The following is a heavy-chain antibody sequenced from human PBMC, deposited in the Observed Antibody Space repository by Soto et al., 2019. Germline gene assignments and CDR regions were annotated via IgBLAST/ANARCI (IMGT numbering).Heavy chain of an antibody. D-gene: IGHD1-26*01. J-gene: IGHJ4*02. V-gene: IGHV4-59*08. CDR3: ARRYGGNLDC. CDR1: GGSISSYY. Sequence: QVQLQESGPGLVKPSETLSLTCTVSGGSISSYYWSWIRQHPGKGLEWIGYIYYSGGTNYNPSLKSRVTILVDSSKNHFSTKLSSGTAADAAVYSCARRYGGNLDCSGPGTLVTVSS. CDR2: IYYSGGT.